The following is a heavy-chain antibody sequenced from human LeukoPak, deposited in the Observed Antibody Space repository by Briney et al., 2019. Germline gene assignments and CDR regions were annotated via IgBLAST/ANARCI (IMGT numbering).Heavy chain of an antibody. D-gene: IGHD5-18*01. J-gene: IGHJ3*02. CDR2: INHSGST. Sequence: SETLSLTCTVSGGSISSGGYYWSWIRQPPGKGLEWIGEINHSGSTNYNPSLKSRVTISVDTSKNQFSLKLSYVTAADTAVYYCAGGYSYGFGIWGQGTMVTVSS. V-gene: IGHV4-39*07. CDR3: AGGYSYGFGI. CDR1: GGSISSGGYY.